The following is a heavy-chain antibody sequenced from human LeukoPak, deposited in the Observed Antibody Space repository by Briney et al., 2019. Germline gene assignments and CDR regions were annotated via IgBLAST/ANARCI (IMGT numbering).Heavy chain of an antibody. CDR2: IYYSGST. CDR1: GGSISSSSYY. CDR3: ARDRGYGGNLGSYYYGMDV. J-gene: IGHJ6*02. D-gene: IGHD4-23*01. V-gene: IGHV4-39*07. Sequence: SETLSLTCTVSGGSISSSSYYWGWIRQPPGKGLEWIGSIYYSGSTYYNPSFKSRVTISVDTSKNQFSLKLSSVTAADTAVYYCARDRGYGGNLGSYYYGMDVWGQGTTVTVSS.